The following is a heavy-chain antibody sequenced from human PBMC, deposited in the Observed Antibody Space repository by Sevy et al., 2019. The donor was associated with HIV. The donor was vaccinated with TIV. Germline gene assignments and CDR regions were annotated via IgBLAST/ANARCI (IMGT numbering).Heavy chain of an antibody. J-gene: IGHJ6*02. V-gene: IGHV3-7*03. CDR1: GFTFSNYW. CDR3: ARDCSSTSCFWGLDV. CDR2: IKRDGSEK. D-gene: IGHD2-2*01. Sequence: GGSLRLSCAASGFTFSNYWMSWVRQAPGKGLEWVANIKRDGSEKYYMASVKGRFTISRDNAKNSLYLQINSLRAEDTAMYYCARDCSSTSCFWGLDVWGQGTTVTVSS.